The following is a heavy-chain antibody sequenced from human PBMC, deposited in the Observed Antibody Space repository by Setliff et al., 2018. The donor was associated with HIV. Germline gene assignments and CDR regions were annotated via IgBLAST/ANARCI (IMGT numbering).Heavy chain of an antibody. D-gene: IGHD3-10*01. CDR2: IIPILGIA. V-gene: IGHV1-69*10. Sequence: SVKVSCKASGGTFSSYAISWVRQAPGQGLEWMGGIIPILGIANYAQKFQGRVTITTDESTSTAYMELSRLRSDDTAVYYCAREMVRGVIRWFDPWGQGTLVTVSS. CDR3: AREMVRGVIRWFDP. CDR1: GGTFSSYA. J-gene: IGHJ5*02.